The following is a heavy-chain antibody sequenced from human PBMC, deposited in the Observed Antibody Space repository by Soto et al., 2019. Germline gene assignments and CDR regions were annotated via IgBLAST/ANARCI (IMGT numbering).Heavy chain of an antibody. J-gene: IGHJ6*02. V-gene: IGHV1-18*01. CDR2: ISAKNGDT. CDR1: GYSFTRNG. Sequence: QVHLVQSGAELKKPGASVRVSCKVSGYSFTRNGISWVRQAPGQGLEWMGWISAKNGDTNYAQKFQGRVIMTTDTSTSTAYMELRSLRSDDTAVYYCVRDRDSDTWPSRDVWGQGTTVTVSS. CDR3: VRDRDSDTWPSRDV. D-gene: IGHD1-26*01.